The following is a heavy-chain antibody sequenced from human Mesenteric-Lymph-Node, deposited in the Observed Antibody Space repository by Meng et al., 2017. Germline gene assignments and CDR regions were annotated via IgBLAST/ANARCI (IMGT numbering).Heavy chain of an antibody. CDR1: GFTFSSYA. CDR2: ISYDGSNK. Sequence: GESLKISCAASGFTFSSYAMHWVRQAPGKGLEWVAVISYDGSNKYYADSVKGRFTISRDNSKNTLYLQMNGLKAEDTAVYYCAKARDPNPHTHLRGLDSWGQGTLVTVSS. J-gene: IGHJ4*02. D-gene: IGHD3-16*01. V-gene: IGHV3-30-3*02. CDR3: AKARDPNPHTHLRGLDS.